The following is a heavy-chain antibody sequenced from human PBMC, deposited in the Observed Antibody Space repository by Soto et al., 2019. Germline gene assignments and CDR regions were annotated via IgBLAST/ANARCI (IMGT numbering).Heavy chain of an antibody. CDR2: VSDSGST. J-gene: IGHJ6*02. CDR1: GGSITNYY. D-gene: IGHD1-26*01. CDR3: ARERVGHSAMDV. Sequence: QVQLQQSGPGLVKPSETLSLMCTVSGGSITNYYWSWIRPSPAKGLEWIGYVSDSGSTKYNPSLKSRVTISVDTSKNQVSLKLTSVTAADTAVYYCARERVGHSAMDVWGQGTTVTVSS. V-gene: IGHV4-59*12.